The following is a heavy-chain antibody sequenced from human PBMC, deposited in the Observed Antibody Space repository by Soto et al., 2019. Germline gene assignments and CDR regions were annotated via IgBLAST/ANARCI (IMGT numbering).Heavy chain of an antibody. J-gene: IGHJ6*02. Sequence: PGGSLRLSCAASGFTVSTNYMTWVRRAPERGLEWVSVIYSGGTTYYADSVKGRFIISRDNSKNTLYLQMNSLRAEDTAVYYCAKDRSSWYYYYYGMDVWGQGTTVTVSS. V-gene: IGHV3-53*05. CDR1: GFTVSTNY. CDR2: IYSGGTT. CDR3: AKDRSSWYYYYYGMDV. D-gene: IGHD6-13*01.